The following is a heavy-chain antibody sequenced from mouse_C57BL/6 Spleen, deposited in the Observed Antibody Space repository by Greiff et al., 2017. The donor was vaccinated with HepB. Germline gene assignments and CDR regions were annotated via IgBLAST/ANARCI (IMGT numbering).Heavy chain of an antibody. J-gene: IGHJ2*01. D-gene: IGHD1-3*01. CDR2: INPNNGGT. CDR3: ARKGGLRRFDF. V-gene: IGHV1-26*01. Sequence: VQLQQSGPELVKPGASVKISCKASGYTFTDYYMNWVKQSHGKSLEWIGDINPNNGGTSYNQKFKGKATLTVDKSSSTAYMELRSLTSEDSAVYYCARKGGLRRFDFWGQGTTLTVSS. CDR1: GYTFTDYY.